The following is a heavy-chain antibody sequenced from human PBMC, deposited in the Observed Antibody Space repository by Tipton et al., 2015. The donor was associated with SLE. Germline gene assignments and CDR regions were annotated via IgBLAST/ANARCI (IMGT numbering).Heavy chain of an antibody. J-gene: IGHJ6*02. CDR1: RFTFSNYW. V-gene: IGHV3-7*05. CDR2: IRQDGSEI. D-gene: IGHD6-13*01. Sequence: SLRLSCAASRFTFSNYWMSWVRQAPGKGLEWVANIRQDGSEIYYGDSVKGRFTISRDNAKNSLYLQMNSLRAEDTAVYYCARDRGIAAAGSGDWNGLDVWGQGTTVTVSS. CDR3: ARDRGIAAAGSGDWNGLDV.